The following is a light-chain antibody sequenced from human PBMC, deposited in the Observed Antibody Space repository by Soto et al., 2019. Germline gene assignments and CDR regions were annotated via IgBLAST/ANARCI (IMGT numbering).Light chain of an antibody. CDR1: GSNIGAGYD. J-gene: IGLJ3*02. CDR3: QSFDNKPHVL. V-gene: IGLV1-40*01. Sequence: QSVLTQPPSVSGAPGQRVTISCTGSGSNIGAGYDVHWYQLVSGTAPRLLIYSNINRPSGVPDRFSCSRSGASASLAITGLQADDEAHYYCQSFDNKPHVLFGGGTKLTVL. CDR2: SNI.